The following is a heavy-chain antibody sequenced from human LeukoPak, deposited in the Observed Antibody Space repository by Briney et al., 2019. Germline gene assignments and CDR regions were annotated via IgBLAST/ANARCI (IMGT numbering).Heavy chain of an antibody. Sequence: GGSLRLSRTASGFIFNNYGLIWVRQAPGKGREWVAAISNDGGGTNYADFVKGRFTISRDNSKNTLFLQMNSLRAEDTALYYCAKGSSGYFFDLWGQGTLVTVSS. D-gene: IGHD3-22*01. CDR1: GFIFNNYG. J-gene: IGHJ4*02. CDR3: AKGSSGYFFDL. V-gene: IGHV3-23*01. CDR2: ISNDGGGT.